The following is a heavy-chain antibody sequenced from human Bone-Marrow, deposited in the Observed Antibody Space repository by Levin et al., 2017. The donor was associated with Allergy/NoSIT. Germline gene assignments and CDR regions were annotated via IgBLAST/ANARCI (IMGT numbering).Heavy chain of an antibody. D-gene: IGHD1-14*01. Sequence: GESLKISCEGSGYNFITYWINWVRQAPGQGPEWMGWINTKTGSPTYAPGFAGRFFFSSDTSVSTTYLQIRSLKTEDSAVYYCVRQDNDEATTAFDVWGQGTRVTVSS. V-gene: IGHV7-4-1*01. CDR1: GYNFITYW. CDR2: INTKTGSP. J-gene: IGHJ3*01. CDR3: VRQDNDEATTAFDV.